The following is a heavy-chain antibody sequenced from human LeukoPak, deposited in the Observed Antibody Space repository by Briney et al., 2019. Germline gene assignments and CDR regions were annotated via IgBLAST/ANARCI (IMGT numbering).Heavy chain of an antibody. D-gene: IGHD3-10*01. CDR3: ARGGWFGELFRHYFDY. Sequence: SETLSLTCAVYGGSLCGYYWSWNRQPPGQVPECIGEINHSGSTNYNPSLKSRVTISVDTSKNQFSLKLSSVTAADTAVYYCARGGWFGELFRHYFDYWGQGTLVTVSS. CDR1: GGSLCGYY. CDR2: INHSGST. V-gene: IGHV4-34*01. J-gene: IGHJ4*02.